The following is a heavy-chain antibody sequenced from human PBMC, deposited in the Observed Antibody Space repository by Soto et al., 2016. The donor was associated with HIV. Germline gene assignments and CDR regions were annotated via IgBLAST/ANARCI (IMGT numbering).Heavy chain of an antibody. J-gene: IGHJ4*02. CDR2: IYYSGST. V-gene: IGHV4-31*03. CDR3: ARVGRLQDYDFWSGRLGPFDY. D-gene: IGHD3-3*01. CDR1: GGSISSGAYY. Sequence: QVQLQESGPGLVKPSQTLSLTCTVSGGSISSGAYYWSWIRQHPGKGLEWIGYIYYSGSTSYNPSLKSRVTISVDTSKNQFSLKLSSVTAADTAVYYCARVGRLQDYDFWSGRLGPFDYWGQGTLVTVSS.